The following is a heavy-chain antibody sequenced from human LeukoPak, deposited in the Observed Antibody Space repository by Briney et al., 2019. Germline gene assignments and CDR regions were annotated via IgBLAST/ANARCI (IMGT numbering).Heavy chain of an antibody. V-gene: IGHV3-74*01. D-gene: IGHD3-10*01. Sequence: GGSLRLSCAVSGFTFKLYWMHWVRQAPGKGPVWVSRINDDGSDTTYADSVKGRFTISRDNAKNSLYLQMNSLRAEDTAVYYCARDNSYPGSTISDFDYWGQGTLVTVSS. CDR2: INDDGSDT. CDR1: GFTFKLYW. J-gene: IGHJ4*02. CDR3: ARDNSYPGSTISDFDY.